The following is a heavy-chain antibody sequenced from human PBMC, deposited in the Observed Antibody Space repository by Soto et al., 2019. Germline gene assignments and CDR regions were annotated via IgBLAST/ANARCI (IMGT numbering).Heavy chain of an antibody. CDR1: GYTFTSYD. V-gene: IGHV1-8*01. Sequence: QVQLVQSGAEVKKPGASVKVSCKASGYTFTSYDINWVRQATGQGLEWMGWMNPNSGNTGYAQKFQGRVTMTRNTSISTAYMELCSLRSEDAAVYYCARCSWCYDSALEAFDIWGQGTMVTVSS. J-gene: IGHJ3*02. CDR3: ARCSWCYDSALEAFDI. CDR2: MNPNSGNT. D-gene: IGHD3-22*01.